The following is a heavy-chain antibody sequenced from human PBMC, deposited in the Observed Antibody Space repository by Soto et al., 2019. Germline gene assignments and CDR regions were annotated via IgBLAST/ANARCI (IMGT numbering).Heavy chain of an antibody. J-gene: IGHJ4*02. CDR2: FDPEDGET. D-gene: IGHD1-26*01. CDR3: ATDSEEGGLYYFDY. V-gene: IGHV1-24*01. CDR1: GYTLTELS. Sequence: ASVKVSCKVSGYTLTELSMHWVRQAPGKGLEWMGGFDPEDGETIYAQKFQGRVTMTEDTSTDTAYMELSSLRSEDTAVYYCATDSEEGGLYYFDYWGQGTLVTVSS.